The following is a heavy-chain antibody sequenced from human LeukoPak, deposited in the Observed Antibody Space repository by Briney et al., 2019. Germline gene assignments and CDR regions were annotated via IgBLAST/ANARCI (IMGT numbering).Heavy chain of an antibody. CDR3: AKGGPPTGASPRPWDFNY. Sequence: GGSLRLSCATSGFTVSSSYLSWVRQAPGKGLEWVSVIYSDGSTYYADSVKGRFTISRDNSRNTLYLQMNSLRGEDTAVYYCAKGGPPTGASPRPWDFNYWGQGTLVTVSS. CDR1: GFTVSSSY. CDR2: IYSDGST. V-gene: IGHV3-66*01. D-gene: IGHD1-26*01. J-gene: IGHJ4*02.